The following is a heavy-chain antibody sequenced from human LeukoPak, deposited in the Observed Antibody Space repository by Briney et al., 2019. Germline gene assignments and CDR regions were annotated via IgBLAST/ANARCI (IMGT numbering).Heavy chain of an antibody. CDR2: IYYSGST. CDR1: GGSISSGNYY. CDR3: ARAPRIVVVTAANWFDP. D-gene: IGHD2-21*02. Sequence: PSETLSLTCSVSGGSISSGNYYWGWIRQPPGKGLEWIGSIYYSGSTYYNPSLKSRVTISVDTSKNQFSLKLNSVTASDTAVYYCARAPRIVVVTAANWFDPWAREPWSPSPQ. J-gene: IGHJ5*02. V-gene: IGHV4-39*01.